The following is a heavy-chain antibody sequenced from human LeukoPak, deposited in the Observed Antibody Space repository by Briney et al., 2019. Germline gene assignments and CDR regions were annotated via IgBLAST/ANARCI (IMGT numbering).Heavy chain of an antibody. CDR1: GFTFSSYG. V-gene: IGHV3-30*18. D-gene: IGHD2-8*01. J-gene: IGHJ6*02. CDR3: AKDGFPLYQWWDYYYYGMDV. CDR2: ISYDGSNK. Sequence: GGSLRLSCAASGFTFSSYGMHWVRQAPGKGLEWVAVISYDGSNKYYADSVKGRFTISRDNSKNTLYLQMNSLRAEDTAVYYCAKDGFPLYQWWDYYYYGMDVWGQGTTVTVSS.